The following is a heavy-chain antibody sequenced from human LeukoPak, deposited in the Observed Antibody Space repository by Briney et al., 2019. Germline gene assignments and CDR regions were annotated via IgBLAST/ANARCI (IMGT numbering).Heavy chain of an antibody. Sequence: GGSLRLSCAASGFTFSSYAMSWVRQAPGKGLEWVSTISGNGRSTYYGDSVKGRFTISRDNSKNTLSLQMNSLRAEDTAVYYCVKDLGRYRNNCFDYWGQGTLVTVSS. D-gene: IGHD1-26*01. CDR2: ISGNGRST. CDR3: VKDLGRYRNNCFDY. CDR1: GFTFSSYA. J-gene: IGHJ4*02. V-gene: IGHV3-23*01.